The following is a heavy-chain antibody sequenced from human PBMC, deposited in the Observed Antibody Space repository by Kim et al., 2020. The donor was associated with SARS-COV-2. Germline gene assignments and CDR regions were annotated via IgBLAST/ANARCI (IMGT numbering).Heavy chain of an antibody. J-gene: IGHJ4*01. D-gene: IGHD2-2*01. V-gene: IGHV1-2*02. CDR3: ATCGSTSGVSAYYDY. CDR1: GYTFTDYS. Sequence: ASVKVSCKVSGYTFTDYSMHWVRQAPGQGLEWMGWINPENGDTNYAQKFQGRVTMTRDTSTSTAYMELSSLRSDDTAVYYCATCGSTSGVSAYYDYWV. CDR2: INPENGDT.